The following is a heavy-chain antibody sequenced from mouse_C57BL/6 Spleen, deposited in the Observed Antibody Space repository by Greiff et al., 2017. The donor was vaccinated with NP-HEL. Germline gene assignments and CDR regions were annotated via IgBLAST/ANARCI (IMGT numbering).Heavy chain of an antibody. J-gene: IGHJ1*03. V-gene: IGHV5-12*01. CDR1: GFTFSDYY. Sequence: EVKLVESGGGLVQPGGSLKLSCAASGFTFSDYYMYWVRQTPEKRLEWVAYISNGGGSTYYPDTVKGRFTISRDNAKNTRYLQMSRLKSEDTAMYYCARHYYGYFDVWGTGTTVTVSS. CDR3: ARHYYGYFDV. CDR2: ISNGGGST.